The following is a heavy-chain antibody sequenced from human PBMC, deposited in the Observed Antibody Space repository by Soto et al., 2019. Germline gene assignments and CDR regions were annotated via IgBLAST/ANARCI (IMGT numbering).Heavy chain of an antibody. CDR1: GGSISSGDYY. J-gene: IGHJ4*01. CDR3: ASDGAYCCRDCYLH. CDR2: IYYSGST. V-gene: IGHV4-30-4*01. D-gene: IGHD2-21*02. Sequence: PSETLSLTCTVSGGSISSGDYYWSWIRQPPGKGLEWIGYIYYSGSTYYNPSLKSRVTISVDTSKNQFSLKLSSVTAADTAVYYSASDGAYCCRDCYLHWGHGTLVTVSS.